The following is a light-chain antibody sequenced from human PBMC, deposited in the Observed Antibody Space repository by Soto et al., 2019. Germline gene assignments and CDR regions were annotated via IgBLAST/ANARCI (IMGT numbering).Light chain of an antibody. J-gene: IGKJ4*01. Sequence: AIRMTQSPSSLSASTGDRVTITCRASQGISSYLAWYQQKPGKAPKLLISAASNLQSGVPSRFSGSGSDTVFTVTMSSLHPEDFATYFCQPSYTLSHLTLGGGTKVHIK. CDR3: QPSYTLSHLT. CDR2: AAS. CDR1: QGISSY. V-gene: IGKV1-8*01.